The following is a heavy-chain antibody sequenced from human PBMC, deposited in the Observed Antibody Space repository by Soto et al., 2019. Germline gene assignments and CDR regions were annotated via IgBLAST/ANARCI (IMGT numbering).Heavy chain of an antibody. CDR3: VKDNPADYFDSSDYPGYAFDI. Sequence: PGGSLRLSCAASGFTFDAYTMYWVRQAPGKGLEWVSGISLNSGSIGYADSVKGRFTISRDNAKNSLYLQMISLRAEDTAFYYCVKDNPADYFDSSDYPGYAFDIWGQGTMVTVSS. CDR2: ISLNSGSI. CDR1: GFTFDAYT. V-gene: IGHV3-9*01. D-gene: IGHD3-22*01. J-gene: IGHJ3*02.